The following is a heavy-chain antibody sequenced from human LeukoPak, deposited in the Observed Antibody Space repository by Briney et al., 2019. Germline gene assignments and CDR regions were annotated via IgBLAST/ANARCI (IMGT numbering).Heavy chain of an antibody. V-gene: IGHV3-33*01. CDR3: ARDALPYGSGSYSDY. CDR2: IWYDGSNK. J-gene: IGHJ4*02. D-gene: IGHD3-10*01. Sequence: GGSLRLSCAPSGFTFSNYGMHWVRQAPGKGLEWVAVIWYDGSNKYYADSVKGRFTISRDNSKNTLYLQMNSLRAEDTAVYYCARDALPYGSGSYSDYWGQGTLVTVSS. CDR1: GFTFSNYG.